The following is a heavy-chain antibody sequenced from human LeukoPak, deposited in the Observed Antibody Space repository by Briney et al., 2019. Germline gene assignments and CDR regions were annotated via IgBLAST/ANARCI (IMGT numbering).Heavy chain of an antibody. CDR1: GFTFSSYA. J-gene: IGHJ4*02. V-gene: IGHV3-30-3*01. CDR3: ARGFDY. Sequence: GRSLRLSCAASGFTFSSYAMHWVRQAPGKGPEWVAVISYDGSNKYYADSVKGRFTISRDNSKNTLYLQMNSLRAEDTAVYYCARGFDYWGQGTLVTVSS. CDR2: ISYDGSNK.